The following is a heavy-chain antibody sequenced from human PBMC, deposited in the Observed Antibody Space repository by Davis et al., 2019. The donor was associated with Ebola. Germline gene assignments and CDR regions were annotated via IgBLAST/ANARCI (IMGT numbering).Heavy chain of an antibody. CDR2: ISWNSGSI. Sequence: SLKISCAASGFTFDDYAMHWVRQAPGKGLEWVSGISWNSGSIGYADSVKGRFTISRDNAKNSLYLQMNSLRTEDTALYYCAKDIGPYCSGGSCYWDYYYGMDVWGQGTTVTVSS. CDR3: AKDIGPYCSGGSCYWDYYYGMDV. CDR1: GFTFDDYA. J-gene: IGHJ6*02. D-gene: IGHD2-15*01. V-gene: IGHV3-9*01.